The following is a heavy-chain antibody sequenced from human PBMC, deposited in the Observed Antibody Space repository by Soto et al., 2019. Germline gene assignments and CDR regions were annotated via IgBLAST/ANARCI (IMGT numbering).Heavy chain of an antibody. V-gene: IGHV3-21*01. CDR3: ARRDDSSGYYLPFDY. J-gene: IGHJ4*02. CDR2: ISSSSSYI. CDR1: GFTFSSYS. D-gene: IGHD3-22*01. Sequence: EVQLVESGGGLVKPGGSQRLSCAASGFTFSSYSMNWVRQAPGKGLEWVSSISSSSSYIYYADSVKGRFTISRDNAKNSLYLQMNSLRAEDTAVYYCARRDDSSGYYLPFDYWGQGTLVTVSS.